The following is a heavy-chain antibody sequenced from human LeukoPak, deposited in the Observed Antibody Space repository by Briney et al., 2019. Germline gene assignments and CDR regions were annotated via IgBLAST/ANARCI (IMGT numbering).Heavy chain of an antibody. CDR1: GYSFTFYW. J-gene: IGHJ4*02. CDR3: ATSESQTKFDY. D-gene: IGHD1/OR15-1a*01. Sequence: GESLKISCKGSGYSFTFYWIGWVRQMPGKGLEWMGIIYPGDSDTRYSPSFQGQVTISADKSINTAYLQWSSLKASDTAMYFCATSESQTKFDYWGQGTQVIVSS. CDR2: IYPGDSDT. V-gene: IGHV5-51*01.